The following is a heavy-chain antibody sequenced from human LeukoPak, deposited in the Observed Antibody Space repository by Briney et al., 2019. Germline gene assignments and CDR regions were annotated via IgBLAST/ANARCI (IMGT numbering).Heavy chain of an antibody. CDR2: INPNSGGT. CDR1: GYTFTGYY. CDR3: ARDYWFGELLFNFDY. Sequence: ASVKVSCKASGYTFTGYYMHWVRQAPGQGLEWMGWINPNSGGTNYAQKFQGRVTMTRDTSISTAYMELSRLRSDDTAVYYCARDYWFGELLFNFDYWGQGTLVTVSS. J-gene: IGHJ4*02. V-gene: IGHV1-2*02. D-gene: IGHD3-10*01.